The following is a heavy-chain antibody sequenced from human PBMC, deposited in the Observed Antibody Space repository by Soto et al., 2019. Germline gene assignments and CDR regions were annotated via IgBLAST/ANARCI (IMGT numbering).Heavy chain of an antibody. J-gene: IGHJ5*02. Sequence: QVQLQQWGAGLLKPSETLSLTCAVYGGSFSGYYWSWIRQPPGKGLEWIGESNHSGSTNYNPSLKRLATISVDPSKNQFSLKLSSVTAADTAVYYCARTIVVVPAAILSRFDPWGQGTLVTVSS. V-gene: IGHV4-34*01. CDR2: SNHSGST. CDR3: ARTIVVVPAAILSRFDP. D-gene: IGHD2-2*01. CDR1: GGSFSGYY.